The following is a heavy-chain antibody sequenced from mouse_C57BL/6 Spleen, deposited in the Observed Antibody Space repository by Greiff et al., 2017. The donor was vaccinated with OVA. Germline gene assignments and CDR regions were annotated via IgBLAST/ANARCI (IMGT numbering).Heavy chain of an antibody. Sequence: VQLQQSGPELVKPGASVKMSCKASGYTFTDYNMHWVKQSHGKSLEWIGYINPNNGGTSYNQKFKGKATLTVNKSSSPAYMELRSLTSEDSAVYYCARDLYYYGSRGYFDVWGTGTTVTVSS. D-gene: IGHD1-1*01. V-gene: IGHV1-22*01. CDR2: INPNNGGT. CDR1: GYTFTDYN. J-gene: IGHJ1*03. CDR3: ARDLYYYGSRGYFDV.